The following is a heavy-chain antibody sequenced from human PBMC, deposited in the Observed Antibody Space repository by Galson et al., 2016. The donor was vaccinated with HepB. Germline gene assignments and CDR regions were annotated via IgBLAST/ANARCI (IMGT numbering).Heavy chain of an antibody. CDR2: ISWNSGSI. CDR1: GFTFDDYA. CDR3: AKDITLDYSNYRGSCYYYYMDV. Sequence: SLRLSCAASGFTFDDYAMHWVRQAPGKGLEWVSGISWNSGSIGYADSVEGRFTISRDNAKNSLYLQMNSLRAEDTALYYCAKDITLDYSNYRGSCYYYYMDVWGKGTTVTVSS. D-gene: IGHD4-11*01. V-gene: IGHV3-9*01. J-gene: IGHJ6*03.